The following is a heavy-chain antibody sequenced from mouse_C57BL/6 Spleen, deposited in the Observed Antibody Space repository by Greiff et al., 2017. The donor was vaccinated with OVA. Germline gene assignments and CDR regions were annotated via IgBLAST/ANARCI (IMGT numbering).Heavy chain of an antibody. CDR1: GFTFSSYG. Sequence: DVQLVESGGDLVKPGGSLKLSCAASGFTFSSYGMSWVRQTPDKRLEWVATISSGGSYTYYPDSVKGRFTISRDNAKNTLYLQMSSLKSEDTAMYYCARQDYDRNYFDYWGQGTTLTVSS. V-gene: IGHV5-6*01. D-gene: IGHD2-4*01. CDR3: ARQDYDRNYFDY. J-gene: IGHJ2*01. CDR2: ISSGGSYT.